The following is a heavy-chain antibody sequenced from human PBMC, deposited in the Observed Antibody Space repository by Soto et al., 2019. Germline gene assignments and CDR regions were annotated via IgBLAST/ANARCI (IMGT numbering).Heavy chain of an antibody. CDR2: ISSSSSYI. V-gene: IGHV3-21*01. D-gene: IGHD6-13*01. CDR1: GFTFSSYS. Sequence: GGSLRLSYAASGFTFSSYSMNWVRQAPGKGLEWVSSISSSSSYIYYADSVKGRFTISRDNAKNSLYLQMNSLRAEDTAVYYCARSLIQQLVAPFDYWGQGTLVTVSS. J-gene: IGHJ4*02. CDR3: ARSLIQQLVAPFDY.